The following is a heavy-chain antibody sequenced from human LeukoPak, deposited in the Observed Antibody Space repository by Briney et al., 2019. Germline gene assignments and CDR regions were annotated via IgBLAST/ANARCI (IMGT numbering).Heavy chain of an antibody. D-gene: IGHD2-2*01. Sequence: PSETLSLTCSVSGASITRGSYYWVWIRQPPGKGLEWIASIHYSETTYYNPSLKSRVTISVDTSKNHFSLKLSSVTAADTAVYYCARGPTYQPIDFWGQGTLVTVSS. J-gene: IGHJ4*02. V-gene: IGHV4-39*02. CDR1: GASITRGSYY. CDR3: ARGPTYQPIDF. CDR2: IHYSETT.